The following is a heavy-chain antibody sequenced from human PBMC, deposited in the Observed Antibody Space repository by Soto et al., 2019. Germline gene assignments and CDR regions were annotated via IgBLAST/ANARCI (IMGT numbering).Heavy chain of an antibody. Sequence: HPGGSLRLSCAASGFTFSSYAMSWVRQAPGKGLEWVSAISGSGGSTYYADSVKGRFTISRDNSKNTLYLQMNSLRAEDTAVYYCAKECPGYSSSWYECFDYWGQGTLVTVSS. CDR1: GFTFSSYA. V-gene: IGHV3-23*01. J-gene: IGHJ4*02. CDR2: ISGSGGST. CDR3: AKECPGYSSSWYECFDY. D-gene: IGHD6-13*01.